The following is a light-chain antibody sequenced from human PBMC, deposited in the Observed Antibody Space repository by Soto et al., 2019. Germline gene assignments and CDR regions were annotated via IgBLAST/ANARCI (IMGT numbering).Light chain of an antibody. CDR3: KQYGSSPRT. Sequence: VMTQAPATLSVSPGERATLSCRASQTINNNVAWYQLKDGQVPRLVIYGASTRATDIPARFSASGSGTDFNLTISRLEPEDFAVYYCKQYGSSPRTFGGGTKVDIK. J-gene: IGKJ4*01. CDR2: GAS. CDR1: QTINNN. V-gene: IGKV3-20*01.